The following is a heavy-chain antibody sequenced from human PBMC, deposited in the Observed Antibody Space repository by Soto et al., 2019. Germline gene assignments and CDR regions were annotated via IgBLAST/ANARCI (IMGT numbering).Heavy chain of an antibody. J-gene: IGHJ4*02. CDR2: IFSNDEK. D-gene: IGHD5-18*01. CDR3: ARTVDTTLVFSRFDY. V-gene: IGHV2-26*01. CDR1: GFSLSNAKMG. Sequence: QVTLKESGPVLVKPTETLTLTCTVSGFSLSNAKMGVSWIRQPPGKALEWLAHIFSNDEKSYTTSLKRRLTISKYTTKSQVVLTMTNIDPVDTATYHCARTVDTTLVFSRFDYWGQGTLVTVSS.